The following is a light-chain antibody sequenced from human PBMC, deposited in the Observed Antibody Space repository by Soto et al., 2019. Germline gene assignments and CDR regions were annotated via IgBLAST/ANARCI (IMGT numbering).Light chain of an antibody. Sequence: CASKLTLSPAEIATLSCRASQSIRSNYLAWYQQKPGQAPRFLIYGAFSRATGIPDRFSGSGSGTDFTLTISRLEPEDFAVYYCQQDSISPATFGGGTKVDIK. CDR1: QSIRSNY. CDR3: QQDSISPAT. J-gene: IGKJ4*02. CDR2: GAF. V-gene: IGKV3-20*01.